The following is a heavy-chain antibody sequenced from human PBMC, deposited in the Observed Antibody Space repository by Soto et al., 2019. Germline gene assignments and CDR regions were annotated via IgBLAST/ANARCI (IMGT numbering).Heavy chain of an antibody. CDR2: MNPNSGNT. V-gene: IGHV1-8*01. D-gene: IGHD4-17*01. J-gene: IGHJ6*02. Sequence: QVQLVQSGAEVKKPGASVKVSCKASGYTFTSYDINWVRQATGQGLEWMGWMNPNSGNTGYAQKFQGRVTMTRNTSISTAYRELSSLRSEDTAVYYCTTVTLRGYYYGMDVWGQGTTVTVSS. CDR1: GYTFTSYD. CDR3: TTVTLRGYYYGMDV.